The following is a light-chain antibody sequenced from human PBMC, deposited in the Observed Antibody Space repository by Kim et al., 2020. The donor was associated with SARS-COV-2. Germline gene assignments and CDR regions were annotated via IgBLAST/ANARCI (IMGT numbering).Light chain of an antibody. J-gene: IGLJ3*02. CDR3: QSADTSGSWV. Sequence: SYELTQPPSVSLFPGQAARITCSGDGLPKQYAYWYQQKSGQAPVLVIYKDNGRPSGIPERFSGSSAGTIATLTITGVQAEDEADYYCQSADTSGSWVFGGGTQLTVL. CDR2: KDN. V-gene: IGLV3-25*03. CDR1: GLPKQY.